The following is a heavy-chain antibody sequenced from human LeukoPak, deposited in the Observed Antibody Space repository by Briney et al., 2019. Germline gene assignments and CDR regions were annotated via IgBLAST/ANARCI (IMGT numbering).Heavy chain of an antibody. D-gene: IGHD1-26*01. CDR1: GFIFSSYG. Sequence: VGSLRLSCATSGFIFSSYGMHWVRQAPGKGLEWVAFIRYDGSDKYYADSVKGRFTISRDNSKNKVYLQMNSLRAEDTAVYYCAKDSWEVGATSEIDYWGQGTLVTVSS. CDR2: IRYDGSDK. V-gene: IGHV3-30*02. CDR3: AKDSWEVGATSEIDY. J-gene: IGHJ4*02.